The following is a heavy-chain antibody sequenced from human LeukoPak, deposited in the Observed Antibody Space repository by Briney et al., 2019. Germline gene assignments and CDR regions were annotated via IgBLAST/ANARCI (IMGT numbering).Heavy chain of an antibody. Sequence: GGSLRLSCAASGFTFDDCGMSWVRQAPGKGLEWVSGINWNGGSTDYADSVRGRFTISRDNAKNSLYLHMNSLRAEDTALYHCARAGYSGSYYGGIPGYFDLWGRGTLVTVSS. V-gene: IGHV3-20*01. CDR1: GFTFDDCG. D-gene: IGHD1-26*01. J-gene: IGHJ2*01. CDR2: INWNGGST. CDR3: ARAGYSGSYYGGIPGYFDL.